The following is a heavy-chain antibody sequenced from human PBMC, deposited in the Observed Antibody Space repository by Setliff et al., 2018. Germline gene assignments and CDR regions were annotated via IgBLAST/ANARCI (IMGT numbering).Heavy chain of an antibody. CDR1: GGSFTTYY. D-gene: IGHD3-22*01. V-gene: IGHV4-59*01. Sequence: SETLSLTCTVSGGSFTTYYWSWIRQSPGKGLEWIGYIYYSGSTNYNPSLKSRVSISVDTSKNQFSLRLTSVTAADTAVYYCARDRISRYYDSGAHAFDIWGQGTMVTVSS. CDR2: IYYSGST. CDR3: ARDRISRYYDSGAHAFDI. J-gene: IGHJ3*02.